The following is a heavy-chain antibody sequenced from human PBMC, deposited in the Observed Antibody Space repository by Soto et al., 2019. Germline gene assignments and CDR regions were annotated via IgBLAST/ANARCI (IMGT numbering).Heavy chain of an antibody. V-gene: IGHV3-9*03. D-gene: IGHD6-13*01. CDR3: AKGSSTWFNNWFDP. CDR2: ISWNSGSI. CDR1: GFTFDDYA. Sequence: EVQLVESGGGLVQPGRSLRLSCAASGFTFDDYAMHWVRQAPGKGLAWVSGISWNSGSIGYADSVKGRFTSSRDNGKNSLYLQMNSLRAEDMAFYYCAKGSSTWFNNWFDPWGQGTLVTVSS. J-gene: IGHJ5*02.